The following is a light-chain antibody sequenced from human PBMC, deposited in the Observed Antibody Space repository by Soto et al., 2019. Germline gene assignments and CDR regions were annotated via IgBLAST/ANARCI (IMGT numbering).Light chain of an antibody. CDR2: AFS. J-gene: IGLJ3*02. Sequence: QSALTQPASVSASPGQSITIYCTGGKNDIGSSDYVSWYQQHPGKAPKLIIYAFSNRPSRTSARFSGSKSGNTASLTISGLQADDEADYYCSSCTSSNTLVFGGGTKLTVL. CDR1: KNDIGSSDY. V-gene: IGLV2-14*01. CDR3: SSCTSSNTLV.